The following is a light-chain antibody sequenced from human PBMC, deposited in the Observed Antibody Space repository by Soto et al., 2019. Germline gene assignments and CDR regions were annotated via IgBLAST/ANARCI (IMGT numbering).Light chain of an antibody. J-gene: IGKJ1*01. CDR1: QSVSSTY. CDR2: GSS. V-gene: IGKV3-20*01. CDR3: QQYGHSPWT. Sequence: EVVLTQSPDTLSLSPGERATLSCRASQSVSSTYLIWYQQKPGQAPRLLIYGSSNRATGIPDRFSVSGSGTDFTLTISRLEPEDFAVYYCQQYGHSPWTFGQGTKVDIK.